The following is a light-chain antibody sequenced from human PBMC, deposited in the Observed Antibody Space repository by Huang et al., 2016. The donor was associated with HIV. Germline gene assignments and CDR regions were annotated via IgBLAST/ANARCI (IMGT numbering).Light chain of an antibody. CDR3: QQYYTSPFT. J-gene: IGKJ3*01. CDR1: RSVFYSSNNKNY. V-gene: IGKV4-1*01. Sequence: DILMTQSPDFLAVSLGERATINCRSSRSVFYSSNNKNYLAWYQQKPGQPPKLLIHWASTRQSGVPARFSGSGSGTDFTLTISSLQAEDVAIYYCQQYYTSPFTFGPGTKVDVK. CDR2: WAS.